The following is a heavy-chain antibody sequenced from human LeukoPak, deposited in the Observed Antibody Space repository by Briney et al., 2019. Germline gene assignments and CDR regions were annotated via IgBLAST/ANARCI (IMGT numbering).Heavy chain of an antibody. CDR3: ARSSIVGATTYSDY. Sequence: SVKVSCKAAGGTFISYAISWVGQARGQGLEWMGSIFPFFLPPPYPHTFHRRVTIPTDQSTRTAYMDLSSLRSEDTAVYYCARSSIVGATTYSDYWGQGTLVTVSS. CDR1: GGTFISYA. V-gene: IGHV1-69*05. D-gene: IGHD1-26*01. CDR2: IFPFFLPP. J-gene: IGHJ4*02.